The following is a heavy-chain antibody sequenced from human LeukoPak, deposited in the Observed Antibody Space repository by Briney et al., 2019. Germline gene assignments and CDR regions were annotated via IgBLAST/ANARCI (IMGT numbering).Heavy chain of an antibody. D-gene: IGHD3-22*01. CDR2: IRYDGSNK. V-gene: IGHV3-30*02. CDR3: AKGSVGYYYDSSQDGLDY. Sequence: GGSLRLSCAGSGFSFSSYGMHWVRQAPGKGLEWVTFIRYDGSNKYYADSVKGRFTISRDNSKNTLYLQMNSLRAEDTAVYYCAKGSVGYYYDSSQDGLDYWGQGTLVTVSS. J-gene: IGHJ4*02. CDR1: GFSFSSYG.